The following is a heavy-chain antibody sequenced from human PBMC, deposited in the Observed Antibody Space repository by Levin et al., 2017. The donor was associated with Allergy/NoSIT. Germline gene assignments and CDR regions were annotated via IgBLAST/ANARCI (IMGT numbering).Heavy chain of an antibody. CDR3: AKAGYSTSRGEFDA. D-gene: IGHD6-13*01. V-gene: IGHV3-23*01. CDR2: ISDRGDST. J-gene: IGHJ5*02. Sequence: PSETLSLTCAASGFTFSSYAMSWVRQAPGKGLEWVSTISDRGDSTYYADSVKGRFTISRDNSKNTLYLQMNSLRAEDTAVYYCAKAGYSTSRGEFDAWGQGILVTVSS. CDR1: GFTFSSYA.